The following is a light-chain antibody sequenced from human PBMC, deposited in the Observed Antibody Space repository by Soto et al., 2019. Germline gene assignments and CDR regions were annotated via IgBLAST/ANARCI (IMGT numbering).Light chain of an antibody. CDR1: SSNIGAGYD. V-gene: IGLV1-40*01. J-gene: IGLJ1*01. CDR3: QSCDSSLSGSGV. CDR2: RNS. Sequence: QSVLTQPPSVSGAPGQRVTISCTGSSSNIGAGYDVHWYQQLPGTAPKLLIYRNSNRPSGVPDRFSGSKSGTSASLAITGLHAEDEADYYCQSCDSSLSGSGVFGTGTKVTVL.